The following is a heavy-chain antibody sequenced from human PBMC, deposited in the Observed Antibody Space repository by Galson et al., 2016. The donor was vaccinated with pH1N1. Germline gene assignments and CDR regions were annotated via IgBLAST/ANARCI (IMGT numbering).Heavy chain of an antibody. D-gene: IGHD4-17*01. J-gene: IGHJ4*02. V-gene: IGHV1-69*13. CDR2: IIPLFGII. Sequence: SVKVSCKSSGGSFGRHAINWVRQAPGQGLEWMGGIIPLFGIINYAQNFQGRVTISADESTQTASLELSSLECEDTAIYFCAAAGFGAYKFDYWGQGTLVIVSS. CDR1: GGSFGRHA. CDR3: AAAGFGAYKFDY.